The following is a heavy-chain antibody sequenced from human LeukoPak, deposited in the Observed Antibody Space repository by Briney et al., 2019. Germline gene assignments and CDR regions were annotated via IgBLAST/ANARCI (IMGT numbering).Heavy chain of an antibody. J-gene: IGHJ4*02. D-gene: IGHD2-15*01. Sequence: ASVKVSCKASGYTFTGYYMHWVRQAPGQGLEWMGWINPNSGGTNYAQKFQGRVTMTRDRSISTAYMELSRLRSDDTAVYYCAREVGAADCFDYWGQGTLVTVSS. CDR1: GYTFTGYY. CDR3: AREVGAADCFDY. V-gene: IGHV1-2*02. CDR2: INPNSGGT.